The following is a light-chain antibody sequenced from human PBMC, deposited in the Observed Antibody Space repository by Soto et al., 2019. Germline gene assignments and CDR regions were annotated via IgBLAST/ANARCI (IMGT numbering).Light chain of an antibody. Sequence: EIVLTQSPATLSFSPGERATLSCRASQSVGSSLQWYQQKPGQAPRLVIYEASNRPTAIPARFSGSGSGTDFTLTISSLEPEDFAVYYCQQWSNWPRTFGQGTKVEIK. J-gene: IGKJ1*01. CDR1: QSVGSS. CDR3: QQWSNWPRT. V-gene: IGKV3-11*01. CDR2: EAS.